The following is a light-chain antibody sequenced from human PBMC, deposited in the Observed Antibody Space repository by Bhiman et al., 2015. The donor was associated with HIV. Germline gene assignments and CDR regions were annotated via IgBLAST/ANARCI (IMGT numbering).Light chain of an antibody. CDR3: SSLTTSLTYV. Sequence: QSALTQPASVSGSPGQSIIISCTGTSSDVGGYNHVSWYQQHPGKAPKLMIYDVINRPSGVSNRFSGSKSGNTASLTISGLQAEDEADYYCSSLTTSLTYVFGTGTNVTVL. CDR1: SSDVGGYNH. V-gene: IGLV2-14*03. CDR2: DVI. J-gene: IGLJ1*01.